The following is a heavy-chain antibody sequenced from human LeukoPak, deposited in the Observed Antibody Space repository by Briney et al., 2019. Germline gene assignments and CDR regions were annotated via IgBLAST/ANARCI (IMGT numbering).Heavy chain of an antibody. J-gene: IGHJ4*02. V-gene: IGHV1-2*02. CDR3: ARAVSWDY. Sequence: GASVKVSCKASGYTFTSYYMHWVRQAPGQGLEWMGWINPNSGGTKYAQKFQGRVTMTRDTSISTAYMELSKLTSDDTAVYYCARAVSWDYWGQGTLVTVSS. CDR1: GYTFTSYY. CDR2: INPNSGGT.